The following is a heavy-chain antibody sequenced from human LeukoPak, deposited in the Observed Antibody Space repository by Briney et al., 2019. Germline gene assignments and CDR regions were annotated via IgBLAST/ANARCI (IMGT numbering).Heavy chain of an antibody. CDR2: ISAYNGNT. CDR3: ARGGQLLTSDFDY. CDR1: GYTFIRYG. D-gene: IGHD4-23*01. Sequence: GASVKVSCKAAGYTFIRYGISWVRQAPGQGLEWMGWISAYNGNTKNVQKFQGRVTMTTDTSTSIAYMELRSLGSDDTAVYYCARGGQLLTSDFDYWGQGTLVTVSS. V-gene: IGHV1-18*01. J-gene: IGHJ4*02.